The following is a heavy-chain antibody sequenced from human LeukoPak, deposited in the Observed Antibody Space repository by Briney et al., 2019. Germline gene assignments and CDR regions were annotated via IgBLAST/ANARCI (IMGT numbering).Heavy chain of an antibody. V-gene: IGHV1-69*13. J-gene: IGHJ6*04. CDR1: GGTFSSYA. Sequence: SVKVSCKASGGTFSSYAISWVRQAPGQGLEWMGGIIPIFGTANYAQKFQGRVTITADESTSTAYMELSSLRSEDTAVYYCAKPPRGIVVVPAATDPPWVDVWGKGTTVTVSS. D-gene: IGHD2-2*01. CDR2: IIPIFGTA. CDR3: AKPPRGIVVVPAATDPPWVDV.